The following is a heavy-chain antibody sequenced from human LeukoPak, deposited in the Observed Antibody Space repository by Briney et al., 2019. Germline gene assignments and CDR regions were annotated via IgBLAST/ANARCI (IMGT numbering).Heavy chain of an antibody. J-gene: IGHJ4*02. CDR2: IHYSGST. V-gene: IGHV4-59*01. D-gene: IGHD3-3*01. Sequence: SETLSLTCSVSGGSISGYYWSWIRQPPGKGLEWIGYIHYSGSTHYNPSLKSRVTISVDTSKNQFSLKLSSVTAADTAVYYCVRSDDFWSGYYGYWGQGTLVTVSS. CDR1: GGSISGYY. CDR3: VRSDDFWSGYYGY.